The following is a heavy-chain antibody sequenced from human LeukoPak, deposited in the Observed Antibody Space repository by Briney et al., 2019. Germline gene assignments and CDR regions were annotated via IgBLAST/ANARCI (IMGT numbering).Heavy chain of an antibody. CDR3: ARARYQYYYDSSGYLDY. D-gene: IGHD3-22*01. CDR1: GYTFTSYG. CDR2: IIPIFGTA. Sequence: SVKVSCKASGYTFTSYGISWVRQAPGQGLEWMGGIIPIFGTANYAQKFQGRVTITADESTSTAYMELSSLRSEDTAVYYCARARYQYYYDSSGYLDYWGQGTLVTVSS. J-gene: IGHJ4*02. V-gene: IGHV1-69*13.